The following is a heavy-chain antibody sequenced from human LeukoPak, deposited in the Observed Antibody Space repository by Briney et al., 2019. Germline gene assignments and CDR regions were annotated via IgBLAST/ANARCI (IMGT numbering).Heavy chain of an antibody. CDR2: IVGSGGST. CDR1: GFTFSSYA. J-gene: IGHJ4*02. CDR3: ARAPGGSSYGLVDF. Sequence: GGSLRLSCAASGFTFSSYAMSWVRQAPGKGLEWVSSIVGSGGSTSYADSVKGRFTISRDNSNNTLYLQMNSLRAEDTAVYYCARAPGGSSYGLVDFWGQGTLVTVSS. D-gene: IGHD5-18*01. V-gene: IGHV3-23*01.